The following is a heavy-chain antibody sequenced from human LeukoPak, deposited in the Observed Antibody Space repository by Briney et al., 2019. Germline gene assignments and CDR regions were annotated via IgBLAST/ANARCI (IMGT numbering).Heavy chain of an antibody. V-gene: IGHV3-9*01. CDR1: GFTFDDYA. CDR3: AKDIEAAAYDAFDI. J-gene: IGHJ3*02. Sequence: GGSLRLSCAASGFTFDDYAMHWVRQAPGKGLEWVSGISWNSGSIGYADSVKGRFTISRDNAKNSLYLQMNSLRAEDTALYYCAKDIEAAAYDAFDIWGQGTMVTVSS. CDR2: ISWNSGSI. D-gene: IGHD6-13*01.